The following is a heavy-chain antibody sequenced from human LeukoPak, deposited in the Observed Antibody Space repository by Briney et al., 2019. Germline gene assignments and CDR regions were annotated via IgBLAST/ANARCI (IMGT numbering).Heavy chain of an antibody. V-gene: IGHV4-39*07. Sequence: SETLSLTCTVSGGSISSSSYYWGWIRQPPGKGLEWIGSIYYSGSTYYNPSLKSRVTISVDTSKNQFSLKLSSVTAADTAVYYCARVRDQWIDYWGQGTLVTVSS. CDR3: ARVRDQWIDY. D-gene: IGHD6-19*01. CDR2: IYYSGST. CDR1: GGSISSSSYY. J-gene: IGHJ4*02.